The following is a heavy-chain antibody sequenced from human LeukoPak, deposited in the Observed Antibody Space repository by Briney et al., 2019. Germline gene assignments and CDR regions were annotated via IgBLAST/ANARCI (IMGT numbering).Heavy chain of an antibody. CDR2: ISKDGSMK. Sequence: GGSLRLSCAASGFSFSNYAMDWVGQAPGKGLEWVAVISKDGSMKYYSDSVKGRFTVSRDNSIHTLYLEMNSLKTEDTAVYYCAGESFHFWSQGTMVTVSS. V-gene: IGHV3-30*04. CDR3: AGESFHF. J-gene: IGHJ3*01. CDR1: GFSFSNYA.